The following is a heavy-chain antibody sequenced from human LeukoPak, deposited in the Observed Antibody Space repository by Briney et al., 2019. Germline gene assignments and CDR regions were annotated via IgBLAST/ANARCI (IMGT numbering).Heavy chain of an antibody. V-gene: IGHV3-74*01. J-gene: IGHJ4*02. CDR3: ATTGSGSYYDY. CDR1: GFSFSSSW. CDR2: INDDETST. Sequence: SGGSLRLSCAASGFSFSSSWMHWVRQVPGKGLEWVSRINDDETSTTYAESVKGRFTISRDNAKNTLFLQMNSLRAEDTAVYYCATTGSGSYYDYWGQVTLVTVSS. D-gene: IGHD1-26*01.